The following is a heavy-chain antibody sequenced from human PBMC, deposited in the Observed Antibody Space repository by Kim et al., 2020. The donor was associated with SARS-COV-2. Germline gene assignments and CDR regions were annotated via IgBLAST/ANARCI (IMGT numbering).Heavy chain of an antibody. CDR2: ISGSGGST. Sequence: GGSLRLSCAASGFTFSSYAMSWVRQAPGKGLEWVSAISGSGGSTYYADSVKGRFTISRDNSKNTLYLQMNSLRAEDTAVYYCATFKGRYYDYVWGSYRLDDPAFDYWGQGTLVTVSS. V-gene: IGHV3-23*01. CDR1: GFTFSSYA. D-gene: IGHD3-16*02. CDR3: ATFKGRYYDYVWGSYRLDDPAFDY. J-gene: IGHJ4*02.